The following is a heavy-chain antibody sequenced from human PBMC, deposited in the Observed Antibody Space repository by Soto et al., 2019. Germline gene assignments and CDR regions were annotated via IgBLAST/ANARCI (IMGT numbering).Heavy chain of an antibody. CDR3: ARDVPGYDILTGYYVNWFDP. D-gene: IGHD3-9*01. J-gene: IGHJ5*02. CDR1: GGSISSGDYY. V-gene: IGHV4-30-4*01. CDR2: IYYSGST. Sequence: QVQLQESGPGLVKPSQTLSLTCTVSGGSISSGDYYWSWIRQPPGKGLEWIGYIYYSGSTYYNPSLKSRVTIAVGTSKNQFSLKLSSVTAADTAVYYCARDVPGYDILTGYYVNWFDPWGQGTLVTVSS.